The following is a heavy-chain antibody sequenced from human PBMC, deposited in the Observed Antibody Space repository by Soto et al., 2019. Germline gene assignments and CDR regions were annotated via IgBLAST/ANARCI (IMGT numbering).Heavy chain of an antibody. V-gene: IGHV3-23*01. J-gene: IGHJ4*02. CDR3: VKGFWGDY. CDR1: GFTFSSHD. CDR2: VSGGGIT. D-gene: IGHD3-16*01. Sequence: EVQLLESGGGLVQPGGSLRLSCSASGFTFSSHDMIWVRQAPGEGLEWVSGVSGGGITSYADSEKGRFTISRDKSRNTLYLQMNSLRVEDTAVYYCVKGFWGDYWGQGTLVTVSS.